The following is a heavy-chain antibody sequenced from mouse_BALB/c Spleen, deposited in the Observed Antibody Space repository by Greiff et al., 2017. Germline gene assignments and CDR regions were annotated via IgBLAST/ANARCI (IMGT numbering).Heavy chain of an antibody. CDR1: GFTFTDYY. CDR2: IRNKANGYTT. CDR3: ARGYGNYVAMDY. D-gene: IGHD2-10*02. Sequence: EVQLQESGGGLVQPGGSLRLSCATSGFTFTDYYMSWVRQPPGKALEWLGFIRNKANGYTTEYSASVKGRFTISRDNSQSILYLQMNTLRAEDSATYYCARGYGNYVAMDYWGQGTSVTVSS. J-gene: IGHJ4*01. V-gene: IGHV7-3*02.